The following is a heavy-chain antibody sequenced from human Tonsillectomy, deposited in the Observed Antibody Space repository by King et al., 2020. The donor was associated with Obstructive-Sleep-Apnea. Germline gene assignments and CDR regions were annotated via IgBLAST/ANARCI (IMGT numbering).Heavy chain of an antibody. CDR3: AKDKSSTSWYGLDY. J-gene: IGHJ4*02. CDR1: GFTFDYYS. D-gene: IGHD2-2*01. Sequence: VQLVESGGGLVQPGRSLRLSCAASGFTFDYYSMHWVRQAPWKAREGGSGISWNSGSIGYADSVKGRFTISRDNAKSSLFLQMNSLRAEDTALYYCAKDKSSTSWYGLDYWGQGTLVTVSS. V-gene: IGHV3-9*01. CDR2: ISWNSGSI.